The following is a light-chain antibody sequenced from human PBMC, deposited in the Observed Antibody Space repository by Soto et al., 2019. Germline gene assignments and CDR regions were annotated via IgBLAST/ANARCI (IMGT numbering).Light chain of an antibody. CDR3: QHHDTSLRT. J-gene: IGKJ1*01. CDR2: GAS. V-gene: IGKV3-20*01. Sequence: EVMLTQSPGTLSLSPGERATLSCRASQSVWSNYLAGYQQNSGEAPRLLIYGASNRDTGITDRFSGSGSGTDFTLTIRSLEPEDFAVYYCQHHDTSLRTFGQGTKVEFK. CDR1: QSVWSNY.